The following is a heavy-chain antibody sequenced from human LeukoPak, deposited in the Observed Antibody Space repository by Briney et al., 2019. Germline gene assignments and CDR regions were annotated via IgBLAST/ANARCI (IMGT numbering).Heavy chain of an antibody. CDR1: GYTFTSYG. Sequence: GASVKVSCKASGYTFTSYGISWVRQAPGQGLEWMGWISAYNGNTNYAQKLQGRVTMTTDTSTSTAYMKLRSLRSDDTAVYYCAREQAAGREGGNWFDPWGQGTLVTVSS. CDR3: AREQAAGREGGNWFDP. V-gene: IGHV1-18*01. CDR2: ISAYNGNT. D-gene: IGHD6-13*01. J-gene: IGHJ5*02.